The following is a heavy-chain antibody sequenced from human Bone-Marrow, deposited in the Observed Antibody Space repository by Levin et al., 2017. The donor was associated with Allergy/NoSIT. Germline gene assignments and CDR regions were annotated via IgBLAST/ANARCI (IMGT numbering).Heavy chain of an antibody. CDR2: IYSGGTT. J-gene: IGHJ4*02. CDR1: GFSVSTNY. CDR3: ATHPGQAY. V-gene: IGHV3-53*01. Sequence: GGSLRLSCVASGFSVSTNYMSWVRQAPGKGLEGVSVIYSGGTTNYADSVKGRFSISRDTSSNTLYLQMSSLRAEDTAIYYCATHPGQAYWGQGTLVTVSS.